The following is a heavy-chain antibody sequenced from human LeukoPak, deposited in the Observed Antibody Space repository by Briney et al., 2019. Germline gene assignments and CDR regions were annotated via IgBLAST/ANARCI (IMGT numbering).Heavy chain of an antibody. CDR2: ISAYNGNT. V-gene: IGHV1-18*01. D-gene: IGHD5-24*01. CDR1: GYTITSYG. J-gene: IGHJ4*02. CDR3: ARVGATIDTDGYNYGISRF. Sequence: ASVKVSCKASGYTITSYGISWVRQAPGQGLEWMGWISAYNGNTNYAQKLQGRVTMTTDTSTSTAYMELRSLRSDDTAVYYCARVGATIDTDGYNYGISRFWGQGTLVTVSS.